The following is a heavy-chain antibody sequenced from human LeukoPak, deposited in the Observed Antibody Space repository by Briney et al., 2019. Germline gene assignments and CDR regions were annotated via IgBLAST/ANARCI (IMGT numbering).Heavy chain of an antibody. J-gene: IGHJ5*02. Sequence: PGRSLRLSCTGSGFTFGDYYINWLRQAPGKGPEWVGFISSQGHGGATEYAASVKGRFTISRDDSKSIAYLQMNSLKTDDTALYYCSGHRHSFNWFDPWGQGTLVTVSS. CDR2: ISSQGHGGAT. CDR1: GFTFGDYY. CDR3: SGHRHSFNWFDP. V-gene: IGHV3-49*03. D-gene: IGHD5-18*01.